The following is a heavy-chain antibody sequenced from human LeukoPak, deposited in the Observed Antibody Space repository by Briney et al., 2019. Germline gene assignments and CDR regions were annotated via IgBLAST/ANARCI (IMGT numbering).Heavy chain of an antibody. CDR2: INPNSGGT. J-gene: IGHJ6*03. CDR3: ARGEGVVGATDYYYYYMDV. CDR1: GYTFTGYY. Sequence: GASVKVSCKASGYTFTGYYMHWVRQAPGQGLEWMGWINPNSGGTNYAQKFQGRVTMTTDTSTSTAYMELRSLRSDDTAVYYCARGEGVVGATDYYYYYMDVWGKGTTVTVSS. V-gene: IGHV1-2*02. D-gene: IGHD1-26*01.